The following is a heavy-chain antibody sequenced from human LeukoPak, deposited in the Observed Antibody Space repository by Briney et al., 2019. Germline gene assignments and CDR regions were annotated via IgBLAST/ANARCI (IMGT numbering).Heavy chain of an antibody. CDR1: GYTFTSYY. CDR2: INPSGGST. Sequence: GASVKVSCKASGYTFTSYYMHWVRQAPGQGLEWMGIINPSGGSTSYAQKFQGRVTMTRDTSTSTVYMELSSLGSEDTAVYYCARGRGSPTPYYYYMDVWGKGTTVTVSS. D-gene: IGHD1-26*01. CDR3: ARGRGSPTPYYYYMDV. V-gene: IGHV1-46*01. J-gene: IGHJ6*03.